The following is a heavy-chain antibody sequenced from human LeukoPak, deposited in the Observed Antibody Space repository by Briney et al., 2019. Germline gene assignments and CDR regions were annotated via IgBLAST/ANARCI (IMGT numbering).Heavy chain of an antibody. CDR2: INAGNGNT. D-gene: IGHD2-2*01. CDR3: ARDIVVVPAAMPFYGMDV. CDR1: GYTFTSYA. V-gene: IGHV1-3*01. J-gene: IGHJ6*04. Sequence: ASVKVSSKASGYTFTSYATHWVRQAPGQRLEWMGWINAGNGNTKYSQKFQGRVTITRDTSASTAYMELSSLRSEDTAVYYCARDIVVVPAAMPFYGMDVWGKGTTVTVSS.